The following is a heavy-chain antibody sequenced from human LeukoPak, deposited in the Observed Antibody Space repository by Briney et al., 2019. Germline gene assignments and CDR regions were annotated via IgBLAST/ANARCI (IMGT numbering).Heavy chain of an antibody. Sequence: SVKVSCKASGGTFSSYAISWVRQAPGQGLEWMGGIIPIFGTANYAQKFQGRVTITTGESTSTAYMELSSLRSEDTAVYYCARDDLPYYGSGRSFDYWGQGTLVTVSS. V-gene: IGHV1-69*05. CDR3: ARDDLPYYGSGRSFDY. CDR2: IIPIFGTA. D-gene: IGHD3-10*01. CDR1: GGTFSSYA. J-gene: IGHJ4*02.